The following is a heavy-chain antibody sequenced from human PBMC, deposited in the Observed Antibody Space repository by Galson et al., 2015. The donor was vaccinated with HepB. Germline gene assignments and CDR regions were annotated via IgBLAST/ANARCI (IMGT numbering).Heavy chain of an antibody. V-gene: IGHV1-2*02. CDR2: INPNSGGT. CDR3: ARGAESGSYYFGY. Sequence: SVKVSCKASGYTFTGYYMHWVRQAPGQGLEWMGWINPNSGGTNYAQKFQGRVTMTRDTSISTAYMELSRLRSDDTAVYYCARGAESGSYYFGYWGQGTLVTVSS. D-gene: IGHD1-26*01. J-gene: IGHJ4*02. CDR1: GYTFTGYY.